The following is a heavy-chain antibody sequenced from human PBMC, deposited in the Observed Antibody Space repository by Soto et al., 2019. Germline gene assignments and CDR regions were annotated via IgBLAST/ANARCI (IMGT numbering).Heavy chain of an antibody. Sequence: SETLSLTCTVSGGSISSSSYYCGWIRQPPGKGLEWIGSIYYSGSTYYNPSLKSRVTICVDTYKNQFSLKLSSVTAADTAVYYCAREPDTAMGKYLDYWGQGTLVTVSS. J-gene: IGHJ4*02. CDR1: GGSISSSSYY. CDR3: AREPDTAMGKYLDY. V-gene: IGHV4-39*01. CDR2: IYYSGST. D-gene: IGHD5-18*01.